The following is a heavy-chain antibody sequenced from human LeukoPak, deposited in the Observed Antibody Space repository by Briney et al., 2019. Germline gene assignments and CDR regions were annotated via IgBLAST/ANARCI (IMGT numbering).Heavy chain of an antibody. J-gene: IGHJ3*02. V-gene: IGHV4-4*07. CDR2: IYTSGST. D-gene: IGHD3-22*01. Sequence: SETLSLTCTVSGGSISSYYWSWIRQPAGKGLEWIGRIYTSGSTNYNPSLKSRVTMSVDTSKNQFSLKLSSVTAADTAVYYCAAHYYDSSGYYFGAFDIWGQGTMVTVSS. CDR3: AAHYYDSSGYYFGAFDI. CDR1: GGSISSYY.